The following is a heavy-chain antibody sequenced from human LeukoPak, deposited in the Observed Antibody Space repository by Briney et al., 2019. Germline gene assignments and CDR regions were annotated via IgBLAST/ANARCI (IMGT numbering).Heavy chain of an antibody. CDR1: GGSISSSSYC. D-gene: IGHD1-1*01. V-gene: IGHV4-39*01. Sequence: SETLSLTCTVSGGSISSSSYCWGWIRQPPGKGLEWIGSIYYSGSTYYNPSLKSRVTLSVDTSKNQFSLKLSSVTAADTAVYYCARRTTTGTTDYWGQGTLVTVSS. J-gene: IGHJ4*02. CDR3: ARRTTTGTTDY. CDR2: IYYSGST.